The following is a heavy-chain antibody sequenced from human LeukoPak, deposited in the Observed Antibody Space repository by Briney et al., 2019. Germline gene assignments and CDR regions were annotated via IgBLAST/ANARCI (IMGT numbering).Heavy chain of an antibody. V-gene: IGHV3-30-3*01. Sequence: GRSLRLSCAASRFTLTAYLIHWVRQAPGKGLEWVAVMSSDGNAMFYADSVKGRFTISRDNSKNTLYLQMNSLRAEDTAVYYCVRESEYYFDHSASFDYWGQGTLVTVSS. D-gene: IGHD3-22*01. CDR1: RFTLTAYL. CDR2: MSSDGNAM. CDR3: VRESEYYFDHSASFDY. J-gene: IGHJ4*02.